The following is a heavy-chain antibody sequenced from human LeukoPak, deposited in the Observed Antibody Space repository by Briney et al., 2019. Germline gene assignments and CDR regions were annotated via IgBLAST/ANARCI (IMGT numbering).Heavy chain of an antibody. V-gene: IGHV4-31*03. J-gene: IGHJ4*02. D-gene: IGHD2-21*02. CDR1: GGSISSGGYD. CDR2: IYYSGST. Sequence: SETLSLTCTVSGGSISSGGYDWSWIRQHPGKGLEWIGYIYYSGSTYYNPSLKSRVTISVDTSKNQFSLKLSSVTAADTAVYYCARGPIVVVTATRPFDYWGQGNLVTVSS. CDR3: ARGPIVVVTATRPFDY.